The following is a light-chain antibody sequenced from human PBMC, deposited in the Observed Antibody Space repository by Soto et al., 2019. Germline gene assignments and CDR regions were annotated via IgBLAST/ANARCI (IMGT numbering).Light chain of an antibody. CDR2: GES. V-gene: IGKV3-20*01. J-gene: IGKJ3*01. CDR3: QQYNNWPL. CDR1: QSVSSSY. Sequence: EIVLTQSPGTLSLSPGDRATLSCRASQSVSSSYLAWYQQKPGQAPRLLIYGESSRATGIPDRFSGSGSGTDFTLTISRLEPEDFAVYYCQQYNNWPLFGPGTKVDIK.